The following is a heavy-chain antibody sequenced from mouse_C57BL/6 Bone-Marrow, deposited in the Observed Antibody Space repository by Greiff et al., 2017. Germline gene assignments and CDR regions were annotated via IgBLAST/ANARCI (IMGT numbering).Heavy chain of an antibody. CDR3: ARWKIYYPFDD. CDR1: GYTFTSYW. D-gene: IGHD1-1*01. J-gene: IGHJ2*01. CDR2: INPSSGYT. V-gene: IGHV1-7*01. Sequence: QVQLQQSGAELAKPGASVKLSCKASGYTFTSYWMHWVKQRPGPGLEWIGYINPSSGYTKYNQKFKDQATLTADKSSSTAYMQLSRLTYEDSADYYCARWKIYYPFDDWGKGTTLTVSS.